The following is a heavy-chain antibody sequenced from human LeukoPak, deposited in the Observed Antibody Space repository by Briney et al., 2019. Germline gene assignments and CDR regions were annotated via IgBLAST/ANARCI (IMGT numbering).Heavy chain of an antibody. Sequence: ASVKVSCKASGYTFTSYAMNWVRQAPGQGLEWMGWINTNTGNPTYAQGFTGRFVFSLDTSVSTAYLQISSLKAEDTAVYYCARDVLYCSAGSCYEGGFDIWGQGTMVTVSS. J-gene: IGHJ3*02. CDR2: INTNTGNP. CDR1: GYTFTSYA. CDR3: ARDVLYCSAGSCYEGGFDI. V-gene: IGHV7-4-1*02. D-gene: IGHD2-15*01.